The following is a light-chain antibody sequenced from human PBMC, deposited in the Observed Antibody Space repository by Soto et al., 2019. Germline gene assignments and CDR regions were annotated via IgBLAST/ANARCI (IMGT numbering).Light chain of an antibody. Sequence: EIVLTQSPGTLSLSPGEGATLSCRASQSVSSGYLAWYQQKPGKAPRLLIYGASSRATGIPDRFSGSGSGTDFPLTISRLEPEDFAVSYCQQYGTSSWTLGQGTKVDTK. CDR1: QSVSSGY. CDR2: GAS. CDR3: QQYGTSSWT. J-gene: IGKJ1*01. V-gene: IGKV3-20*01.